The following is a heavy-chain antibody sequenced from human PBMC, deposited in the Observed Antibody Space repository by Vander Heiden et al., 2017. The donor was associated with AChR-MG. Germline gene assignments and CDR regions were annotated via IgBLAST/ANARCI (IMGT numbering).Heavy chain of an antibody. V-gene: IGHV3-23*01. CDR1: GFTFSSYA. CDR3: AKVRLERNYYYYYMDV. D-gene: IGHD1-1*01. CDR2: ISGSGGST. J-gene: IGHJ6*03. Sequence: EVQLLESGGGLVQPGGSLSLSCAASGFTFSSYAMSWVRQAPGKGLGWVAAISGSGGSTYYADSVKGRFTISRDNSKNTLYLQRNSLRAEETAVYYCAKVRLERNYYYYYMDVWGKGTTVTVSS.